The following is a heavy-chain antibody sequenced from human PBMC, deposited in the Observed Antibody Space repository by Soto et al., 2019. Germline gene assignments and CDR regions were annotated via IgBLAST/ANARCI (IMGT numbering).Heavy chain of an antibody. Sequence: EVQLVESGGGLVQPGGSLRLSCAASGFTFSSYDMHWVRQATGKGLEWVSAIGTAGDTYYPGSVKGRFTISRENAKNSLYLQMNSLRAGDTAVYYCARGQDWIEDYYYGMDVWGQGTTVTVSS. D-gene: IGHD1-1*01. CDR2: IGTAGDT. J-gene: IGHJ6*02. CDR1: GFTFSSYD. CDR3: ARGQDWIEDYYYGMDV. V-gene: IGHV3-13*01.